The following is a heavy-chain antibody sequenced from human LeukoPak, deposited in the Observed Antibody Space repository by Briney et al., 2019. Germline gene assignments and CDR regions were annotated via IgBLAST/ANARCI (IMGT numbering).Heavy chain of an antibody. J-gene: IGHJ5*02. V-gene: IGHV4-39*07. CDR1: GGSISSYY. CDR2: IYYSGST. CDR3: AREIVYGGNSNWFDP. D-gene: IGHD4-23*01. Sequence: TPSETLSLTCTVSGGSISSYYWGWIRQPPEKGLEWIGSIYYSGSTYYNPSLKSRVTISVDTSKNQFSLKLSSVTAADTAVYYCAREIVYGGNSNWFDPWGQGTLVTVSS.